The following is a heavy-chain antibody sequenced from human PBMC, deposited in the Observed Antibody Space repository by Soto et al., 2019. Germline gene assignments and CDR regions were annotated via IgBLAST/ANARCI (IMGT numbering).Heavy chain of an antibody. J-gene: IGHJ4*02. V-gene: IGHV4-4*02. CDR2: IYHSGDT. D-gene: IGHD3-16*01. Sequence: SETLSLTCAVTGGSINSDNWWTWVRQTPGKGLEWIGEIYHSGDTNYNPSLERRVTISVDKPKNQVSLKLTSVTAADTAVYFCARVPSFRVRVATPGVMGLDYWGQGFLVTVSS. CDR1: GGSINSDNW. CDR3: ARVPSFRVRVATPGVMGLDY.